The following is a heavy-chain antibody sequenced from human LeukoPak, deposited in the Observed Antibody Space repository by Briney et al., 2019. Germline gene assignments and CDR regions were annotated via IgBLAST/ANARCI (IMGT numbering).Heavy chain of an antibody. J-gene: IGHJ4*02. D-gene: IGHD2-2*01. CDR2: INHSGST. Sequence: PSETLSLTCAVYGGSLSGYYWNWIRQPPGKGLEWIGEINHSGSTNYNPSLKSRVTFSVDTSKNQFSLKLTSVTTADTAVYYCARVEKYQVHQLLPYLLFDYWGQGTLVTVSS. CDR1: GGSLSGYY. CDR3: ARVEKYQVHQLLPYLLFDY. V-gene: IGHV4-34*01.